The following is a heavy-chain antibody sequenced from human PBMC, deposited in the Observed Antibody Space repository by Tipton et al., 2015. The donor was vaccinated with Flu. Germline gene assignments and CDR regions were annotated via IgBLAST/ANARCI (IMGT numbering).Heavy chain of an antibody. V-gene: IGHV3-9*01. J-gene: IGHJ4*02. CDR1: GFTFDDYA. CDR2: ISWNSGSI. CDR3: AREGYGDPYYFDY. Sequence: SLRLSCAASGFTFDDYAMHWVRQAPGKGLEWVSGISWNSGSIGYADSVKGRFTISRDNAKNSLYLQMNSLRAEDTAVYYCAREGYGDPYYFDYWGQGTLVTVSS. D-gene: IGHD4-17*01.